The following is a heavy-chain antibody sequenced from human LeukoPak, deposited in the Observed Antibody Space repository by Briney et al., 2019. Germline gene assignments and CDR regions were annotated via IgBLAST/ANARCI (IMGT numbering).Heavy chain of an antibody. V-gene: IGHV4-30-4*01. CDR3: ARVVDSSGYDYDRGWKYFDY. D-gene: IGHD3-22*01. CDR1: GGSISSGDYY. CDR2: IYYSGNT. Sequence: SETLSLTCTVSGGSISSGDYYWSWIRQPPGKGLEWIGYIYYSGNTYYNPSLKCRVTISLDTSKDQFSLKLSSVTAAETAVYYCARVVDSSGYDYDRGWKYFDYWGQGTLVTVSS. J-gene: IGHJ4*02.